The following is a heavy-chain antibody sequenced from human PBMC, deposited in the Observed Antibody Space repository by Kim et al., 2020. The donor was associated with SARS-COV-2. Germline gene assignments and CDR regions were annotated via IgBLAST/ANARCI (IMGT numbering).Heavy chain of an antibody. CDR3: ARAGMGAPELDY. Sequence: SYAQRFQGGVTMTRDTSTSTVYMELSSLRSEDTAVYYCARAGMGAPELDYWGQGTLVTVSS. J-gene: IGHJ4*02. V-gene: IGHV1-46*01. D-gene: IGHD1-26*01.